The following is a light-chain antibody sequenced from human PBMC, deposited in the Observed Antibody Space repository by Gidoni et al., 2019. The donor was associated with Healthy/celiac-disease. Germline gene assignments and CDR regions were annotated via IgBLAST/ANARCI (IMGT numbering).Light chain of an antibody. CDR1: QDISNY. CDR2: DAS. CDR3: QQYDNLPLT. J-gene: IGKJ4*01. V-gene: IGKV1-33*01. Sequence: DIQMTQSPPSLSAPVGDRVTITCQASQDISNYLNWYQQKPGKAPKLLIYDASNLETGVPSRFSGSGSGTDFTFTISSLQPEDIATYYCQQYDNLPLTFXGXTKVEIK.